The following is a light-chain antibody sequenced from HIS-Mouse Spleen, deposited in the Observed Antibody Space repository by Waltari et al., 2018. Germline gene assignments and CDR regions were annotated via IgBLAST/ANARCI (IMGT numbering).Light chain of an antibody. CDR3: GTWDSSLSAGGV. Sequence: QSVLTQPPSVSAAPGQKVTISCSGSSSNIGNNYVSWYQQLPGPAPKLLMSDNTKRPSSIPDRVSGSKSGTSATLGITGLQTGDEADYYCGTWDSSLSAGGVFGGGTKLTVL. J-gene: IGLJ3*02. CDR2: DNT. V-gene: IGLV1-51*01. CDR1: SSNIGNNY.